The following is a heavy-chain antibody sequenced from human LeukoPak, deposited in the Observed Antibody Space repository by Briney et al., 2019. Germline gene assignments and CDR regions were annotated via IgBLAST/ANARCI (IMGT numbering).Heavy chain of an antibody. D-gene: IGHD6-6*01. CDR3: ARQVWQLVPGSINYFDY. Sequence: GASVKVSCKASGGTFSTYTFSWVRQAPGQGLEWIGRIITIFGAANYAQKFQGRVTMTTDTSTSTAYMELRSLRSDDTAVYYCARQVWQLVPGSINYFDYWGQGTLVTVSS. CDR2: IITIFGAA. V-gene: IGHV1-69*05. CDR1: GGTFSTYT. J-gene: IGHJ4*02.